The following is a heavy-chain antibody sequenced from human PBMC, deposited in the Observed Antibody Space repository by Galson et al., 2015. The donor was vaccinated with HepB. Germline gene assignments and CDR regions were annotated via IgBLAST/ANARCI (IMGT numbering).Heavy chain of an antibody. D-gene: IGHD3-10*01. CDR3: ARDLYVYRVRVSPLDV. CDR1: GFTFSSYW. Sequence: SLRLSCAASGFTFSSYWMSWVRQAPGKGLEWVANIKQDGSEKYYVDSVKGRFTISRDNAKNSLYLQMNSLRAEDTAVYYCARDLYVYRVRVSPLDVWGQGTTVTVSS. J-gene: IGHJ6*02. V-gene: IGHV3-7*01. CDR2: IKQDGSEK.